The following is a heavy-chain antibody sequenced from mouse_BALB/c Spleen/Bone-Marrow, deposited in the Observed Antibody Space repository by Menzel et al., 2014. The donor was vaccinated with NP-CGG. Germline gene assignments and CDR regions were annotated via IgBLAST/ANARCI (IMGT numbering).Heavy chain of an antibody. V-gene: IGHV4-1*02. D-gene: IGHD1-2*01. CDR1: GFDFSRYW. CDR3: ARLHYYGSFAY. Sequence: VQLKQSGGGLVQPGGSLKLSCAASGFDFSRYWMGWVRQAPGRGLEWIGEINPDSSTINYTPSLKVKFIISRDNAKNTLYLQMSKVRSEDTALYYCARLHYYGSFAYWGQGTLVTVSA. CDR2: INPDSSTI. J-gene: IGHJ3*01.